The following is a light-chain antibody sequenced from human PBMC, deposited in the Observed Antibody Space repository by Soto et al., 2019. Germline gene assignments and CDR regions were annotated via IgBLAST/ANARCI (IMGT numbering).Light chain of an antibody. CDR3: QQYGTSLLT. CDR1: QSLGSSY. CDR2: GVS. Sequence: IVMTQSPGTLSLSPGERATLSCRASQSLGSSYLAWYQQKPGQAPRLLISGVSSRAIGIPDRFSGSGSGTDFTLTISRLEPEDFAVYYCQQYGTSLLTFGGGTKVEIK. V-gene: IGKV3-20*01. J-gene: IGKJ4*01.